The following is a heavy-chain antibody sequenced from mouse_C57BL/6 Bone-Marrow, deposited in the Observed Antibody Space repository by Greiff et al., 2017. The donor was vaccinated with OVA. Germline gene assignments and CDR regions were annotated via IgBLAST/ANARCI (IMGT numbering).Heavy chain of an antibody. V-gene: IGHV1-52*01. D-gene: IGHD1-1*01. CDR1: GYTFTSYW. Sequence: QVQLQQSGAELVRPGSSVKLSCKASGYTFTSYWMHWVKQRPIQGLEWIGNIDPSDSETHYNQKFKDKATLTVDKSSSTAYMQLSSLTSEDSAVYYCARMYYDGSSLAWFAYWGQGTLVTVSA. CDR3: ARMYYDGSSLAWFAY. CDR2: IDPSDSET. J-gene: IGHJ3*01.